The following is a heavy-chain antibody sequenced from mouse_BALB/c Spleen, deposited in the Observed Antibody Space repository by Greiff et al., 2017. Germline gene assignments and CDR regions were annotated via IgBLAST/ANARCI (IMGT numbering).Heavy chain of an antibody. CDR2: IWAGGST. CDR1: GFSLTSYG. J-gene: IGHJ4*01. D-gene: IGHD1-1*01. CDR3: AKPGYYYGSRNYYAMDY. Sequence: QVQLKESGPGLVAPSQSLSNTCTVSGFSLTSYGVHWVRQPPGKGLEWLGVIWAGGSTNYHSALISRLSISKDNSKSQVFLKLNSLQTDDTATYYCAKPGYYYGSRNYYAMDYWGQGTSVTVSS. V-gene: IGHV2-9*01.